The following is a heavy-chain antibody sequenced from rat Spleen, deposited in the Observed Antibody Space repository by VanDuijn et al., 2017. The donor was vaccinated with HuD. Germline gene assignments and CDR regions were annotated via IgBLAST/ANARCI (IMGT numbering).Heavy chain of an antibody. D-gene: IGHD1-11*01. CDR2: ISTSGGST. J-gene: IGHJ1*01. V-gene: IGHV5-27*01. Sequence: EVQLVESDGGLVQPGRSLKLSCAASGFTFSNYDMAWIRQAPKKGLEWVASISTSGGSTYYRDSVKGRFTVSRDNAKSTLYLQMDSLRSEDTATYYCTTASSEYFDFWGPGTMVTVSS. CDR3: TTASSEYFDF. CDR1: GFTFSNYD.